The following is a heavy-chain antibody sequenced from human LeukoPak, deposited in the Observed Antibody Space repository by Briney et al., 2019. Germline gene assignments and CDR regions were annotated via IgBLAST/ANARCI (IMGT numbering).Heavy chain of an antibody. Sequence: SGPTLVNPTQTLTLTCTFSGFSLSRSGVGVGWIRQPPGKALEWLALIYGDDDKRYNPSLKSRITITKDSSKSQVVLTMTNMDPVDTATYYCAHRTYYFDSWGQGTLVTVSS. J-gene: IGHJ4*02. CDR3: AHRTYYFDS. D-gene: IGHD2-21*01. CDR2: IYGDDDK. CDR1: GFSLSRSGVG. V-gene: IGHV2-5*02.